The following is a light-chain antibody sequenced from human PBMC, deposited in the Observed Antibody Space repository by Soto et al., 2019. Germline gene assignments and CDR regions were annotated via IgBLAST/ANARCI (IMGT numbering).Light chain of an antibody. CDR2: QAS. CDR3: QQYKTYSRT. Sequence: DIQMTQSPSTLSASVGDRVTITCRASQSINSGLAWYQQKPGKAPKLLLYQASALESGVPPRFSGSGSGTEFTLTIRSLQPDDFATYYCQQYKTYSRTFGQGTKVDIK. V-gene: IGKV1-5*03. CDR1: QSINSG. J-gene: IGKJ1*01.